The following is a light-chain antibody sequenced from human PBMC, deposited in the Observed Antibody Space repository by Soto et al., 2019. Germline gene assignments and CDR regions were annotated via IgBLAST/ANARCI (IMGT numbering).Light chain of an antibody. V-gene: IGKV3-15*01. Sequence: EIVMTQSPATLSVSPGERATLSCRASQSVRRKLAWYQQKPGQAPRLLIYEASTRAPGVPARFSGSGSGTEFTLTISSLQSEDFAVYSCQHYNNCPAFGQGTKVEIK. CDR2: EAS. CDR3: QHYNNCPA. CDR1: QSVRRK. J-gene: IGKJ1*01.